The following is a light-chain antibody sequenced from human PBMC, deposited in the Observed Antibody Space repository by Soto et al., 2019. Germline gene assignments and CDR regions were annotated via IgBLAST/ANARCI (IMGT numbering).Light chain of an antibody. CDR1: QSVGSSY. J-gene: IGKJ2*01. Sequence: EIVLTQSPGTLSLSPGERATLSCRASQSVGSSYLAWYQQKPGQAPRLLISGASSRATGIPDRFSGSGSGTDFTLTISRLEPEDVAVYYCQQYGSSPYTFGQGTKLEIK. CDR2: GAS. V-gene: IGKV3-20*01. CDR3: QQYGSSPYT.